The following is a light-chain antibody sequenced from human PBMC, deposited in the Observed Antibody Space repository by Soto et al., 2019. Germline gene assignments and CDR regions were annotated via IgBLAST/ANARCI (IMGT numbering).Light chain of an antibody. Sequence: DIQLTQSPSFLSASEGDRVTIACRASQGISNLLAWYQQKPGKAPKLQISFASTLQSGVPSRFTGSGSGTEFTLTISSLQPEDFATYYCQQFNSYPRTFGQGTKVEIK. CDR3: QQFNSYPRT. J-gene: IGKJ1*01. V-gene: IGKV1-9*01. CDR2: FAS. CDR1: QGISNL.